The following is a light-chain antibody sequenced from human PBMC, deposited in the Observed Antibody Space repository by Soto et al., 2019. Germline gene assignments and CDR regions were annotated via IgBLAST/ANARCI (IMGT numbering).Light chain of an antibody. Sequence: DIPRTQSPSSLSASVGDRVTITCRASQSITSFLNWYQQKPGKAPNLLIYAASNLQSGVPSRFSGSGSGTDFTLTISSLQPEDFASYYCQQSYSTPFTFGGGTKVEIK. CDR3: QQSYSTPFT. V-gene: IGKV1-39*01. CDR2: AAS. CDR1: QSITSF. J-gene: IGKJ4*01.